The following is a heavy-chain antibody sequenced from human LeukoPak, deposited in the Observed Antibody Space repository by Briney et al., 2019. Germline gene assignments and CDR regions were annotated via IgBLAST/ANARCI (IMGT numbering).Heavy chain of an antibody. D-gene: IGHD2-21*02. CDR2: ISGSGSST. V-gene: IGHV3-23*01. Sequence: GGSLRLSCAVSGFTFSSYAMSWVRQAPGKGLEWVSGISGSGSSTNYADSVKGRFTISRDNSKNTLYLQMDSLRVEDTAVYYCARVPHIVVVTAIPDAFDIWGQGTMVTVSS. CDR3: ARVPHIVVVTAIPDAFDI. J-gene: IGHJ3*02. CDR1: GFTFSSYA.